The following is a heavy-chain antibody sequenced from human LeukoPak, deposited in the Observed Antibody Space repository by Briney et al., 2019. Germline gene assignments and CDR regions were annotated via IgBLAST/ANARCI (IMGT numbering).Heavy chain of an antibody. Sequence: PGRSLRLSCAASGFTFSSYGMHWVRQAPGKGLEWVAVIWYDGSNKYYADSVKGRFTISRDNSKNTLYLQMNSLRAEDTAVYYCARDSHTARFDYWGQGTLVTVSS. CDR2: IWYDGSNK. CDR3: ARDSHTARFDY. CDR1: GFTFSSYG. D-gene: IGHD4-17*01. V-gene: IGHV3-33*01. J-gene: IGHJ4*02.